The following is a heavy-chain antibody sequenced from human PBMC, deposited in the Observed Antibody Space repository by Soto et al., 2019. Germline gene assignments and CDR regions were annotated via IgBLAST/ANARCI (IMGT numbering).Heavy chain of an antibody. V-gene: IGHV4-59*01. Sequence: SETLSLTCSVSGGSSSSYDWSWIRHPPGRRLEWIGYIYSSGSTNYNPSLKSRVIISVDTSKNQFSLKLSSVTAADTAVYYCASRYRATFAYRGQGTLVTVSS. CDR2: IYSSGST. CDR1: GGSSSSYD. CDR3: ASRYRATFAY. D-gene: IGHD1-26*01. J-gene: IGHJ4*02.